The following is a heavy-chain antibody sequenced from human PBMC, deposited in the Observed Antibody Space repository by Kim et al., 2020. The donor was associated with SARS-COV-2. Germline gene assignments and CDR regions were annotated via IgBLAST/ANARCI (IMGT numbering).Heavy chain of an antibody. CDR3: ARLQWTLDY. Sequence: SYPNYADSGKSRFTISRDNAKNSLYLQMNSLRAEDTAVYYCARLQWTLDYWGQGTLVTVSS. D-gene: IGHD6-19*01. CDR2: SYP. J-gene: IGHJ4*02. V-gene: IGHV3-11*03.